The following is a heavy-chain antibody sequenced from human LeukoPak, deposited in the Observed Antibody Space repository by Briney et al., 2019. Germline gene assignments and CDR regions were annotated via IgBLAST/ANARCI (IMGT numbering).Heavy chain of an antibody. CDR2: ITGDGSST. D-gene: IGHD4-17*01. Sequence: GGSLRLSCAASGFTFDDRGMSWVRQAPGKGLVWVSRITGDGSSTTYADSVKGRFTISRDNAKNTLYLQMISLRAEDTAVYYCARDTGWYFDLWGRGTLVTVSS. CDR1: GFTFDDRG. J-gene: IGHJ2*01. V-gene: IGHV3-74*01. CDR3: ARDTGWYFDL.